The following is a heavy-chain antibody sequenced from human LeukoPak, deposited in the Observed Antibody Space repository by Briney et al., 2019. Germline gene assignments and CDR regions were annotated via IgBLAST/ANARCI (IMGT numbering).Heavy chain of an antibody. J-gene: IGHJ4*02. Sequence: SETLSLTCAVYGGSFSGYYWSWICQPPGKGLEWIGEINHSGSTNYNRSLKSRVTISVYTSKNQFSLKLSSVTAADTAVYYCARHWTYYDYVWGSYRPYYFDYWGQGTLVTVSS. V-gene: IGHV4-34*01. CDR1: GGSFSGYY. CDR3: ARHWTYYDYVWGSYRPYYFDY. CDR2: INHSGST. D-gene: IGHD3-16*02.